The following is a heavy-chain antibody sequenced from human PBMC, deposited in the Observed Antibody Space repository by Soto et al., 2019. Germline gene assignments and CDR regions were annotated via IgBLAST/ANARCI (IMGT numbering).Heavy chain of an antibody. D-gene: IGHD2-8*02. Sequence: EVQVLESGGGLVQPGGSLRLSCVGSGFTFSSHVMTWVRQAPGKGLEWVSSINANGGSTYYAESVMGRFTISRDNSRNTLSLQVRSLRAEDTAVYYCAKGLDNTYWEGSWGQGTLVTVSS. V-gene: IGHV3-23*01. CDR3: AKGLDNTYWEGS. CDR1: GFTFSSHV. J-gene: IGHJ5*02. CDR2: INANGGST.